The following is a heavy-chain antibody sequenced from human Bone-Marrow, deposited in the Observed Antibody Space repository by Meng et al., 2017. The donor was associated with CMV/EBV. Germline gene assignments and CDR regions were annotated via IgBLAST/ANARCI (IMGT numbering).Heavy chain of an antibody. CDR1: GFTFSSYA. V-gene: IGHV3-74*01. CDR3: ARAKPTYYDFWSGYYYYGMDV. CDR2: INSDGSST. Sequence: GGSLRLSCAASGFTFSSYAMSWVRQAPGKGLVWVSRINSDGSSTSYADSVEGRFTISRDNAKNTLYLQMNSLRAEDTAVYYCARAKPTYYDFWSGYYYYGMDVWGQGTTVTVSS. D-gene: IGHD3-3*01. J-gene: IGHJ6*02.